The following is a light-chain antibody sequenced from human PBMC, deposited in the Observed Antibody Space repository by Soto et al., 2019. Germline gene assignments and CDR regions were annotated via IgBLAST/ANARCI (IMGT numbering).Light chain of an antibody. V-gene: IGKV3-20*01. CDR3: QKCGSLHGT. J-gene: IGKJ1*01. CDR2: RAS. Sequence: SVLTHSPGPLSLSPGKIATLSCSASQSFDRYLAWYQQNPGQAHRLLMYRASTRAFGIPDRFTGSGSGTEFTLTISRLEPEDFAVYYCQKCGSLHGTFGQGTKGEIK. CDR1: QSFDRY.